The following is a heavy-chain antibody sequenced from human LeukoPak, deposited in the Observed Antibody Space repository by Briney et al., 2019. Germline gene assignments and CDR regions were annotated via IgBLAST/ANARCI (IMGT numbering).Heavy chain of an antibody. CDR3: ARGHLVWVPASTRCYYYMDV. D-gene: IGHD3-16*01. CDR2: INNSGST. CDR1: GGSFSGYY. J-gene: IGHJ6*03. V-gene: IGHV4-34*01. Sequence: PSETLSLTCAVYGGSFSGYYWSWIRPPPGKGLEWIGEINNSGSTNYKPSLKRRVTISVDTSKYQFSLELSSVPAAGTAVYYCARGHLVWVPASTRCYYYMDVWGKGTTVTVSS.